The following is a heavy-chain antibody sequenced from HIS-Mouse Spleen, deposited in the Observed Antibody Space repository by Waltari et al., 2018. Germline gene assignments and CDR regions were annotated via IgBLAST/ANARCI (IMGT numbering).Heavy chain of an antibody. CDR3: ARIQAGKLELPFDY. D-gene: IGHD1-7*01. Sequence: QVTLRESGPALVKPTQTLTLTCTFSGFSLSTSGMCVSCIRQSPGKALEWLARIDWDDDKYYSTSLKTRLTISKDTSKNQVVLTMTNMDPVDTATYYCARIQAGKLELPFDYWGQGTLVTVSS. V-gene: IGHV2-70*15. CDR1: GFSLSTSGMC. J-gene: IGHJ4*02. CDR2: IDWDDDK.